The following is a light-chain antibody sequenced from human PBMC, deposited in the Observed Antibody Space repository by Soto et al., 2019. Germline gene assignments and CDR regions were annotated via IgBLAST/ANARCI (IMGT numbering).Light chain of an antibody. Sequence: QSVLTQPPSASGSPGQSVTISCTGTSSDVGGHNYVSWYQQHAGKAPKLMIYEVSKRPSGVPDRFSGSKSGNTASLTVSGLQAEDEADYYCSSYAGSNILFGGGTKVTVL. CDR1: SSDVGGHNY. V-gene: IGLV2-8*01. CDR3: SSYAGSNIL. CDR2: EVS. J-gene: IGLJ2*01.